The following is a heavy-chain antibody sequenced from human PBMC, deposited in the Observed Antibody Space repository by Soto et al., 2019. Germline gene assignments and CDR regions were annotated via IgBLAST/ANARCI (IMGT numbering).Heavy chain of an antibody. CDR1: GFTFSNVW. D-gene: IGHD3-22*01. Sequence: GSLRLSCAASGFTFSNVWINWVRQAPGKGLEWVGRVKSKNDGGTTDFAAPVKGRFAISRDDSKNMVYLEMNSLQTEDTAIYYCTTDSYITSIIVRFDYWGHGTLVTVSS. CDR2: VKSKNDGGTT. J-gene: IGHJ4*01. CDR3: TTDSYITSIIVRFDY. V-gene: IGHV3-15*07.